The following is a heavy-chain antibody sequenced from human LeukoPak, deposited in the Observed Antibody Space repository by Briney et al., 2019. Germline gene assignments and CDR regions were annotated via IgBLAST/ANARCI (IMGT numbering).Heavy chain of an antibody. Sequence: GGSLRLSCAASGFTFSSYAMTWVRQAPGKGLEWVSFISGSGDSTYYADSVKGRFTISRDNSKDTLYLQMNSLRVEDTAIYYCAKGRGYCTGGSCYSDYWGQGTLVTVSS. V-gene: IGHV3-23*01. CDR1: GFTFSSYA. CDR3: AKGRGYCTGGSCYSDY. CDR2: ISGSGDST. J-gene: IGHJ4*02. D-gene: IGHD2-15*01.